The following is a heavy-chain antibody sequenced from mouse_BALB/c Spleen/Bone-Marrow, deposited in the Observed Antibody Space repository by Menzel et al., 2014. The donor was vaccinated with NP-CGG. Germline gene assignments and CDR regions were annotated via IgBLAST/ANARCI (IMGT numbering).Heavy chain of an antibody. CDR1: GFTFSGFG. D-gene: IGHD4-1*01. Sequence: EVPGVESGGGLVQPGGSRKLSCAASGFTFSGFGMHWVRQAPEKGLEWVAYISSGSSTIFYADTVKGRFTISRDNPKNTLFLQMTSLRSEDTAMYYCTRGGNWEDFDYWGQGTTLTVSS. CDR2: ISSGSSTI. CDR3: TRGGNWEDFDY. V-gene: IGHV5-17*02. J-gene: IGHJ2*01.